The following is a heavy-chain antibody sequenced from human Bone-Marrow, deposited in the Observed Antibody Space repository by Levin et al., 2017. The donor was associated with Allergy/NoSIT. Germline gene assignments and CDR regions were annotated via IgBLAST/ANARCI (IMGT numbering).Heavy chain of an antibody. Sequence: SGPTLVKPTQTLTLTCTFSGFSVSTSGVGVGWIRQPPGKALEWLALIYWDDDKRYSPSLKSRLTITKDTSKNQVVLTMANMDPVDTASYYCARYGYSYFDSWGQGTLVTVSS. V-gene: IGHV2-5*02. J-gene: IGHJ4*02. CDR1: GFSVSTSGVG. D-gene: IGHD5-24*01. CDR2: IYWDDDK. CDR3: ARYGYSYFDS.